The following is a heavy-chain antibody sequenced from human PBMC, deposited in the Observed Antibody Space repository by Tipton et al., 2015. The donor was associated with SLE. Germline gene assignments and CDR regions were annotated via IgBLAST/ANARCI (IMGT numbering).Heavy chain of an antibody. CDR2: IYYSGST. D-gene: IGHD3-10*01. CDR3: ARGLMVRGVKVDY. CDR1: GGSISSHY. V-gene: IGHV4-59*11. Sequence: LRLSCTVSGGSISSHYWSWIRQPPGKGLEWIGYIYYSGSTNYNPSLKSRVTISVDTSKNQFSLKLSSVTAADTAVYYCARGLMVRGVKVDYWGQGTLVTVSS. J-gene: IGHJ4*02.